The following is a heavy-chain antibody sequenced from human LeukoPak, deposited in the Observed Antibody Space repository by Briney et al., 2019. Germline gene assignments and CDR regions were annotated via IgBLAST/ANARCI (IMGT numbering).Heavy chain of an antibody. CDR1: GYTFTGYY. Sequence: ASVKVSCKASGYTFTGYYMHWVRQAPGQGLEWMGWINPNSGGTNYAQKFQGRVTMTRDTSISTAYMELSRLRSDDTAVYYCARGTFFGYYYYYMDVWGKGTTVTVSS. V-gene: IGHV1-2*02. CDR2: INPNSGGT. D-gene: IGHD3-3*01. J-gene: IGHJ6*03. CDR3: ARGTFFGYYYYYMDV.